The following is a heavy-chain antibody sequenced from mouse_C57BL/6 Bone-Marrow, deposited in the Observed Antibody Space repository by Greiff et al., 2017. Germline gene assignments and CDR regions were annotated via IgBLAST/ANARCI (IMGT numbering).Heavy chain of an antibody. CDR1: GFTFSSYA. Sequence: EVQLVESGEGLVKPGGSLTLSCAASGFTFSSYAMSWVRQTPEKRLEWVAYISSGGDYIYYAATVKGRFTISRDNARNTLDLQMSSMKSEDTAMYYGTCELVWFRRGVWYFDVWGTGTTVTVSS. D-gene: IGHD2-2*01. CDR2: ISSGGDYI. V-gene: IGHV5-9-1*02. J-gene: IGHJ1*03. CDR3: TCELVWFRRGVWYFDV.